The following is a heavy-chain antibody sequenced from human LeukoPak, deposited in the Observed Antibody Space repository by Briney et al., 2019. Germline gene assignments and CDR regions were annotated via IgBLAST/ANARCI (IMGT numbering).Heavy chain of an antibody. D-gene: IGHD6-19*01. V-gene: IGHV3-30*18. J-gene: IGHJ4*02. CDR1: GFTFSSYG. CDR3: AKSDSGWPNYIDY. CDR2: ISYDGSNK. Sequence: GGSLRLSCAASGFTFSSYGMHCVRQAPGKGLEWVAVISYDGSNKYYADSVKGRFTISRDNSKNTLYLQMNSLRAEDTAMYYCAKSDSGWPNYIDYCGEGALVTVSS.